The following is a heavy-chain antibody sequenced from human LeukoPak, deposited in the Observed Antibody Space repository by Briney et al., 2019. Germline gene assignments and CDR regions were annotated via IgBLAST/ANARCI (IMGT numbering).Heavy chain of an antibody. CDR3: ARYPTAMVSFDY. V-gene: IGHV4-39*01. J-gene: IGHJ4*02. Sequence: SETLSLTCTVSGGSISGSDTYWGWIRQPPGKGLEWIGSIYFRGNTYYNPSLKSRVTISVHTSKNQFYLRLSFVIAADTAVYYCARYPTAMVSFDYWGQGTLVTVSS. CDR2: IYFRGNT. CDR1: GGSISGSDTY. D-gene: IGHD5-18*01.